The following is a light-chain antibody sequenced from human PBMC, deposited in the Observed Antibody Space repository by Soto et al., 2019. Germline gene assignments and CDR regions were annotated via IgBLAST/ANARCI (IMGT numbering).Light chain of an antibody. Sequence: DLQLTQSPSFLSASVGDRVTITCRASQGISSYLAWYQQNPGKAPKLLIDAASTFQSGVTSRFSGSGTGTEYTLSISSLRSEDFAACYFQQLNIYLITFGERTRLEIK. CDR1: QGISSY. CDR3: QQLNIYLIT. J-gene: IGKJ5*01. CDR2: AAS. V-gene: IGKV1-9*01.